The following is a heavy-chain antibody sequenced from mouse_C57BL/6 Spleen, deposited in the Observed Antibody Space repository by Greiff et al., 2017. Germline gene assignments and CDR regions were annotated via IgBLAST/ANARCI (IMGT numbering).Heavy chain of an antibody. CDR1: GFTFSDYG. CDR2: ISNLAYSI. V-gene: IGHV5-15*01. J-gene: IGHJ3*01. Sequence: EVKLMESGGGLVQPGGSLKLSCAASGFTFSDYGMAWVRQAPRKGPEWVAFISNLAYSIYYADTVTGRFTISRENAKNTLYLEMSSLRSEDTAMYYCARHDYYEGFAYWGQGTLVTVSA. D-gene: IGHD1-1*01. CDR3: ARHDYYEGFAY.